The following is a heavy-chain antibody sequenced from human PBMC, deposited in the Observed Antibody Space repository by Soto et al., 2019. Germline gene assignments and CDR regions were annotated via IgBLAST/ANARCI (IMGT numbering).Heavy chain of an antibody. Sequence: SGPTLVKPTQTLTLTCTFSGFSLSTSGVGVGWIRQPPGKALEWLALIYWDDDKRYSPSLKSRLTITKDTSKNQVVLTMTNMDPVDTATYYCAHWTCSGGSCYPIYFDYWGQGTLVTVSS. D-gene: IGHD2-15*01. CDR3: AHWTCSGGSCYPIYFDY. CDR2: IYWDDDK. V-gene: IGHV2-5*02. CDR1: GFSLSTSGVG. J-gene: IGHJ4*02.